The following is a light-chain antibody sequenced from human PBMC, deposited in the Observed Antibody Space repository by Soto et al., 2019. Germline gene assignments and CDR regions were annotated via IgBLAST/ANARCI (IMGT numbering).Light chain of an antibody. V-gene: IGKV1-5*03. CDR3: QQYNTYPWT. J-gene: IGKJ1*01. Sequence: DIQLTQSPSTLSASVGDRVTITCRASQSISSWLAWYQQKPGKAPKLLIYKASSLESGVPSRFSGSGSGTEFTLTISSLQPVDFATYYCQQYNTYPWTFGQGTKVDMK. CDR2: KAS. CDR1: QSISSW.